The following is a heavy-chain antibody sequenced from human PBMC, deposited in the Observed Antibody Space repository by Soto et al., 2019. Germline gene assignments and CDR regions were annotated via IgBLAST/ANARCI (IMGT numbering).Heavy chain of an antibody. CDR3: TTDSTVTTLVAYFDY. J-gene: IGHJ4*02. V-gene: IGHV3-15*01. CDR1: GFTFSNAW. Sequence: PGGSLRLSCAASGFTFSNAWISWVRQAPGKGLEWVGRIKSKTDGGTTDYAAPVKGRFTISRDDSKNTLYLQMNSLKTEDTAVYYCTTDSTVTTLVAYFDYWGQGTLVTVSS. D-gene: IGHD4-17*01. CDR2: IKSKTDGGTT.